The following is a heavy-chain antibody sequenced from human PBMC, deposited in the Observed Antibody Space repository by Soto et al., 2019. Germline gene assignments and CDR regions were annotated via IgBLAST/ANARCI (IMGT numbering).Heavy chain of an antibody. J-gene: IGHJ5*02. V-gene: IGHV4-39*02. CDR2: IYFRGST. Sequence: QLQLQESGPGLVKPSETLSLTCTVSGGSISSSTYYWGWIRQPPGKGLEWIGSIYFRGSTYYNPSLMSRLTVPVDTSKKQFSLKLTSVTAADPAVYYCAREILTGYYPAGWFDPWGQGTLVTVSS. CDR1: GGSISSSTYY. CDR3: AREILTGYYPAGWFDP. D-gene: IGHD3-9*01.